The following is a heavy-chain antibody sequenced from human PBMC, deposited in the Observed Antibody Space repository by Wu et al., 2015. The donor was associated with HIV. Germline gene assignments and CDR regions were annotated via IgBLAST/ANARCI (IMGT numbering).Heavy chain of an antibody. CDR1: GDTFSTST. V-gene: IGHV1-8*02. Sequence: QVHLVQSGAEVKKPRSSVKVSCKASGDTFSTSTFTWVRQATGQGLEWMGWMNPNSGDTGYAQKFQGRVTMTRNTSIRTAYMELNSLRSDDTAVYYCARSMPVSPLDYYFDCWGQGTLVTVSS. CDR2: MNPNSGDT. J-gene: IGHJ4*02. D-gene: IGHD2-2*01. CDR3: ARSMPVSPLDYYFDC.